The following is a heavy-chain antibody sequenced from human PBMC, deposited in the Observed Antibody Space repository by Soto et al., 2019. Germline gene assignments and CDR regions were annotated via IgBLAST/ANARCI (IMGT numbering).Heavy chain of an antibody. D-gene: IGHD3-22*01. Sequence: SETLSLTCIVSGGSMSSYYWGWFRQPPGKGLEWIGYIYYTGTTTYHPSLKSRVTISIDTSRNQFSLKLKSVTAADTALYYCARLLYDRSGFYYFDYWGRGTLVTVSS. CDR1: GGSMSSYY. V-gene: IGHV4-59*08. CDR2: IYYTGTT. J-gene: IGHJ4*02. CDR3: ARLLYDRSGFYYFDY.